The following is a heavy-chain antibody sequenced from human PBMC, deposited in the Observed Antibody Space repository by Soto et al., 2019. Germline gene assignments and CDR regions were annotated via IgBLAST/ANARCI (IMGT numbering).Heavy chain of an antibody. CDR3: AREGYYDILTGYYDAFDI. Sequence: GESPKISCAASGFTFSSYSMNWVRQAPGKGLEWVSYISSSSSTIYYADSVKGRFTISRDNAKNSLYLQMNSLRAEDTAVYYCAREGYYDILTGYYDAFDIWGQGTMVTVSS. CDR2: ISSSSSTI. V-gene: IGHV3-48*04. CDR1: GFTFSSYS. J-gene: IGHJ3*02. D-gene: IGHD3-9*01.